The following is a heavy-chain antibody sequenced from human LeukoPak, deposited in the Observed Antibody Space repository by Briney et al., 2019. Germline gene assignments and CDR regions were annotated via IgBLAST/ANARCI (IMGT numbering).Heavy chain of an antibody. Sequence: ASVKVSCKASGGTFSSYAISWVRQAPGQGLEWMGGIIPIFGTANYAQKFQGRVTITADESTSTAYMELSSLRSEDTAVYYCARGSIAARPGYYYMDVWGKGTTVTVSS. CDR3: ARGSIAARPGYYYMDV. CDR1: GGTFSSYA. V-gene: IGHV1-69*13. D-gene: IGHD6-6*01. CDR2: IIPIFGTA. J-gene: IGHJ6*03.